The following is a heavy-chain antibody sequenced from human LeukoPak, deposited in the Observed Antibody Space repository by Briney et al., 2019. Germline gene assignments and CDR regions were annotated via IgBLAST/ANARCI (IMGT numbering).Heavy chain of an antibody. Sequence: GASVKVSCTASGYTFTGYYMHWVRQAPGQGLEWMGWINPNSGGTNYAQKFQGRVTMTRDTSISTAYMELSRLRSDDTAVYYCDTYYYDSSGYYPTASWGQGNLVTVSS. CDR2: INPNSGGT. CDR3: DTYYYDSSGYYPTAS. D-gene: IGHD3-22*01. V-gene: IGHV1-2*02. CDR1: GYTFTGYY. J-gene: IGHJ4*02.